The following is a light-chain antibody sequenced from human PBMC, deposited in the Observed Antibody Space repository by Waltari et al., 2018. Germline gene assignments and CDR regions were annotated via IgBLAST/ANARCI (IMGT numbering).Light chain of an antibody. CDR1: SSDVGGYNY. Sequence: QSALTQPASVSGSPGQSITISCTGTSSDVGGYNYVSWYQQYPGKAPQLMIYDVSKRPSGVSNRFSGSKSGNTASLTISGLQAEDEADYYCCSYAGSRIHVLFGGGTKLTVL. CDR2: DVS. V-gene: IGLV2-23*02. CDR3: CSYAGSRIHVL. J-gene: IGLJ2*01.